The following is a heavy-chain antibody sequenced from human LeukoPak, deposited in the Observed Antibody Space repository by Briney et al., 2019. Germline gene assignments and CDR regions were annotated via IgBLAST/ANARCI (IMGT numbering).Heavy chain of an antibody. J-gene: IGHJ5*02. D-gene: IGHD1-7*01. Sequence: PGGSLRLSCAASGFTFSSYEMNWVRQAPGKGLEWVSYISSSGSTIYHADSVKGRFTISRDNAKNSLYLQMNSLRAEDTAVYYCAREGTSITGTRRGFDPWGQGTLVTVSS. V-gene: IGHV3-48*03. CDR2: ISSSGSTI. CDR3: AREGTSITGTRRGFDP. CDR1: GFTFSSYE.